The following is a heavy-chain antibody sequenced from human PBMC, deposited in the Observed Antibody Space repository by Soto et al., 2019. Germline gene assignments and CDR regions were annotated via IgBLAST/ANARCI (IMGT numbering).Heavy chain of an antibody. CDR2: VYYSGST. CDR1: GGSISTYY. D-gene: IGHD3-3*01. CDR3: ARQGFGVVNWFDP. Sequence: PSETLSLTCTVSGGSISTYYWSWIRQPPGKGLEWIGHVYYSGSTNHNPSLKSRVTISVDTSKNQFSLKLSSVTAADTAVYYCARQGFGVVNWFDPWGQGTLVTVSS. V-gene: IGHV4-59*08. J-gene: IGHJ5*02.